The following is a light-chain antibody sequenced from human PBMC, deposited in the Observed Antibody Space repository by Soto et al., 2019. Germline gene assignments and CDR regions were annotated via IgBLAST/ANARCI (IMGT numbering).Light chain of an antibody. Sequence: DIQMTQSPSSLSASVGDRVTITCRASQGLRNYLAWYQQKPGKVPKLLIYAASTLQSGVPSRFSGSGSGTDFTLTISSLQPEDVATYYCQKYNSAPWTFGQGTKVEI. CDR3: QKYNSAPWT. J-gene: IGKJ1*01. V-gene: IGKV1-27*01. CDR2: AAS. CDR1: QGLRNY.